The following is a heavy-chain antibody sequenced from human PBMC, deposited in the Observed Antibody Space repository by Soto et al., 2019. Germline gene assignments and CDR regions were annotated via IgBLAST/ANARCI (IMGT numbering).Heavy chain of an antibody. J-gene: IGHJ4*02. CDR2: ISGSGGST. CDR1: GFTFSSYA. V-gene: IGHV3-23*01. CDR3: VKDSLAAAGLPYFDY. D-gene: IGHD6-13*01. Sequence: TGGSLRLSCAASGFTFSSYAMSWVRQAPGKGLEWVSAISGSGGSTYYADSVKGRFTISRDNSKNTLYLQMNSLRAEDTAVYYCVKDSLAAAGLPYFDYWGQGTLVTVSS.